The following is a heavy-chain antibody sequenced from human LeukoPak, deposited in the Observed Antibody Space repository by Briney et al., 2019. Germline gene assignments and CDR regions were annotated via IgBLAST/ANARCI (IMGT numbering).Heavy chain of an antibody. Sequence: SETLSLTCAVSGGSISSGGYSWSWVRQPPGKGLEWIGEMYLSGTTHSNPSVKSRVTISIDKSKNQFFLNLSSVTAADTAVYYCAGLVGRYSSGLYYYYFDYWGQGTLVTVSS. D-gene: IGHD3-22*01. J-gene: IGHJ4*02. CDR2: MYLSGTT. CDR1: GGSISSGGYS. V-gene: IGHV4-4*02. CDR3: AGLVGRYSSGLYYYYFDY.